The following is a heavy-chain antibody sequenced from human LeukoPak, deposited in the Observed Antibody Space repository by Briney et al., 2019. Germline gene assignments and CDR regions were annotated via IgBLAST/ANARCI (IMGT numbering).Heavy chain of an antibody. D-gene: IGHD2-2*01. V-gene: IGHV3-30-3*01. CDR1: GFTFSSYA. Sequence: GGSLRLSCAASGFTFSSYAIHWVRQAPGKGLEWVAVISYDGSNKYYADSVKGRFTTSRDNSKNTLYLQMNSLRPEDTAVYYCARDHCSSTSCYPNAAIDYWGQGTLVTVSS. J-gene: IGHJ4*02. CDR2: ISYDGSNK. CDR3: ARDHCSSTSCYPNAAIDY.